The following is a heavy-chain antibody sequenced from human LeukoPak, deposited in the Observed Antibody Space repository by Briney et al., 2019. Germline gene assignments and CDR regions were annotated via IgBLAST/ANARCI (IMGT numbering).Heavy chain of an antibody. CDR2: INSDGSSA. Sequence: GGSLRLSCAASGFTFSSYWMHWVRQAPGKGLVWVSRINSDGSSASYADSVKGRFTISRDNAKNTLYLQMNSLRAGDTAVYYCARESGSGSYPHDAFDIWGQGTMVTVSS. CDR3: ARESGSGSYPHDAFDI. J-gene: IGHJ3*02. D-gene: IGHD3-10*01. V-gene: IGHV3-74*01. CDR1: GFTFSSYW.